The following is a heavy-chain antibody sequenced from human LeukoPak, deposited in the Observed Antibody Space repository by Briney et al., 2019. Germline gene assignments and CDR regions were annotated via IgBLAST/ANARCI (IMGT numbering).Heavy chain of an antibody. D-gene: IGHD3-3*01. Sequence: SETLSLTCTVSGGSISSSSYYWGWIRQPPGKGLEWIGSIYYSASTYYNPSLKSRVTISVAPSKHQFSLKLSSVTAADTAVYSCARTAHARSGPGLFQHWGTGTMVTVSS. CDR1: GGSISSSSYY. CDR3: ARTAHARSGPGLFQH. J-gene: IGHJ1*01. V-gene: IGHV4-39*01. CDR2: IYYSAST.